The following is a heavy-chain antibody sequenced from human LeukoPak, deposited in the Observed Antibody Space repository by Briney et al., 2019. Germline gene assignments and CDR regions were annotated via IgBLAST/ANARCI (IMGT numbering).Heavy chain of an antibody. J-gene: IGHJ5*02. Sequence: GASVKVSCKASGYTFTSYDINWVRQATGQGLEWMGWMNPNSGNTGYAQKFQGRVTITRNTSISTAYMELSSLRSEDTAVYYCARRGRVAIFGASGDWFDPWGQGTLVTVSS. CDR3: ARRGRVAIFGASGDWFDP. V-gene: IGHV1-8*03. D-gene: IGHD3-3*01. CDR1: GYTFTSYD. CDR2: MNPNSGNT.